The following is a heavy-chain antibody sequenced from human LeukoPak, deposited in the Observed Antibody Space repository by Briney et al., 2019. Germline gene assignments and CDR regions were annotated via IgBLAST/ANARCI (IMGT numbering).Heavy chain of an antibody. CDR1: GFTFSSYA. Sequence: GGSLRLSCAASGFTFSSYAMSWVRQAPGKGLEWVSAISGSGGSTYYADSVRGRFTISRDNAKNSLYLQMNSLRAEDTAVYYCARLRYYAMDVWGQGTTVIVSS. D-gene: IGHD2-21*01. CDR2: ISGSGGST. J-gene: IGHJ6*02. V-gene: IGHV3-23*01. CDR3: ARLRYYAMDV.